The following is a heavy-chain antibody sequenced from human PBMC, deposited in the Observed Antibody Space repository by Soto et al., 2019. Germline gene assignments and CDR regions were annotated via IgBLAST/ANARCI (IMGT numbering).Heavy chain of an antibody. CDR1: GGSISSYY. CDR2: IYYSGST. CDR3: ARANFGIAAAGDPYYYYGMGV. D-gene: IGHD6-13*01. V-gene: IGHV4-59*01. Sequence: SETLSLTCTVSGGSISSYYWSWIRQPPGKGLEWIGYIYYSGSTNYNPSLKSRVTISVDTSKNQFSLKLSSVTAADTAVYYCARANFGIAAAGDPYYYYGMGVWGQGTTVTVSS. J-gene: IGHJ6*02.